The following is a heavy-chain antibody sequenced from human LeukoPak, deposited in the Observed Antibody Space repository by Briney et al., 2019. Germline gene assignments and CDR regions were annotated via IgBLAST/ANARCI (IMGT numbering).Heavy chain of an antibody. D-gene: IGHD6-6*01. CDR2: INHRGIT. Sequence: SETLSLTCGVCGGSIGDHYWNWIRQPPGKGLEWIGEINHRGITNYNPSLKSRVTMSVDTSNNQFSLKLSSVTAADTAVYYCARGQQYSSSSRVPKELDYWGQGTLVTVSS. CDR1: GGSIGDHY. J-gene: IGHJ4*02. CDR3: ARGQQYSSSSRVPKELDY. V-gene: IGHV4-34*01.